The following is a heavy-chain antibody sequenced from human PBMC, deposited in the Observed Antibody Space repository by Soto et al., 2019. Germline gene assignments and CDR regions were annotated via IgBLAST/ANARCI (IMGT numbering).Heavy chain of an antibody. Sequence: SETLSLTCTVSGGSISSYYWSWIRQPPGKGLEWIGYIYYSGSTNYNPSLKSRVTISVDTSKNQLSLKLSSVTAADTAVYYCARGGAPYYYYMDVWGKGTTVTVSS. CDR1: GGSISSYY. CDR2: IYYSGST. CDR3: ARGGAPYYYYMDV. D-gene: IGHD3-10*01. V-gene: IGHV4-59*01. J-gene: IGHJ6*03.